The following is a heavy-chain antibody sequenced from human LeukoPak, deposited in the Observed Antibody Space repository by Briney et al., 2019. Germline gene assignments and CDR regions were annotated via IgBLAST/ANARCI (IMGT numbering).Heavy chain of an antibody. V-gene: IGHV4-59*01. J-gene: IGHJ6*03. CDR3: ARGLRYSSGWYDYYMDV. D-gene: IGHD6-19*01. Sequence: SETLSLTCSVSGGPISTYYWNWIRQAPGKGPEWIGYVYFTGTTNYNPNLTSRLTISVDTSKKQFSLNLTSVTAADTAVYYCARGLRYSSGWYDYYMDVWGKGTTVTVSS. CDR2: VYFTGTT. CDR1: GGPISTYY.